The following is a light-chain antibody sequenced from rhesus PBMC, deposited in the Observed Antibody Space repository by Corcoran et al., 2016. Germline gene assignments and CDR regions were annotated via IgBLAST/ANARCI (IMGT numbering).Light chain of an antibody. J-gene: IGKJ3*01. CDR2: GAS. CDR1: QSVSSS. CDR3: QQYSDWPLT. V-gene: IGKV3-42*03. Sequence: EIVLTQSPATLSLSPGERATLSCRASQSVSSSLAWSQQKPEQAPRLLIDGASSRATGIPDRCSGSGSGTDVTLTISSLEPEDFAVYYCQQYSDWPLTFGPGTKLDIK.